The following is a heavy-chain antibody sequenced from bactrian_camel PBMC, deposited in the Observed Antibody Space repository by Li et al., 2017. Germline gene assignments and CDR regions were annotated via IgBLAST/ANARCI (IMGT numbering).Heavy chain of an antibody. CDR3: TTGGHHGPYNY. V-gene: IGHV3-2*01. Sequence: HVQLVESGGDLVQPGGSLTLSCTASGFSVNKCGADVSWVRQAPGKGLEWVSTLEVSSNDRTTTYYTDSMKGRFTMSRDNAKNTLYLQMNSLKTEDTAVYYCTTGGHHGPYNYWGQGTQVTVS. CDR1: GFSVNKCGAD. CDR2: LEVSSNDRTTT. J-gene: IGHJ4*01.